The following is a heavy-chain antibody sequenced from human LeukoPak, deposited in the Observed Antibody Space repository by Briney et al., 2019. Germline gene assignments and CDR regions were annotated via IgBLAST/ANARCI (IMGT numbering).Heavy chain of an antibody. J-gene: IGHJ4*02. CDR1: GYTFTSYY. V-gene: IGHV1-46*01. CDR3: ATDLLGSSSWYPLDY. Sequence: GASVKVSCKASGYTFTSYYMHWVRQAPGQGLEWMGIINPSGGNTSYAQKFQGRVTMTEDTSTDTAYMELSSLRSEDTAVYYCATDLLGSSSWYPLDYWGQGTLVTVSS. CDR2: INPSGGNT. D-gene: IGHD6-13*01.